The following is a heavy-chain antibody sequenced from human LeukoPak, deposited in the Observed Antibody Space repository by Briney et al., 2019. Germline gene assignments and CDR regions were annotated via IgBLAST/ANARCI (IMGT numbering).Heavy chain of an antibody. CDR2: INPNSGGT. Sequence: GASVKVSCKASGYTFTSYYMHWVRQAPGQGLEWMGWINPNSGGTNYAQKLQGRVTMTTDTSTSTAYMELRSLRSDDAAVYYCARDKAGGSSTFDYWGQGTLVTVSS. D-gene: IGHD1-26*01. J-gene: IGHJ4*02. V-gene: IGHV1-2*02. CDR3: ARDKAGGSSTFDY. CDR1: GYTFTSYY.